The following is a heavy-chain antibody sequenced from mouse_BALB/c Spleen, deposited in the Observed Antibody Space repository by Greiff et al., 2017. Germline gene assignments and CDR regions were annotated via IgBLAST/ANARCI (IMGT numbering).Heavy chain of an antibody. CDR1: GFTFSSYA. D-gene: IGHD2-1*01. Sequence: EVQVVESGGGLVKPGGSLKLSCAASGFTFSSYAMSWVRQTPEKRLEWVASISSGGSTYYPDSVKGRFTISRDNARNILYLQMSSLRSEDTAMYYCAREGAYYGNYEAMDYWGQGTSVTVSS. CDR2: ISSGGST. J-gene: IGHJ4*01. V-gene: IGHV5-6-5*01. CDR3: AREGAYYGNYEAMDY.